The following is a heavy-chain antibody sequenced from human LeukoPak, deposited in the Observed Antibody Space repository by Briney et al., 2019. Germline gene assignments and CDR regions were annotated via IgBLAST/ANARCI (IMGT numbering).Heavy chain of an antibody. CDR3: ARDRYDYGDYYYGMDV. D-gene: IGHD4-17*01. CDR2: ITGSGGST. CDR1: GFTFNNFA. Sequence: GGSLRLSCAASGFTFNNFAMSWVRQAPGKGLDWVSAITGSGGSTYFTDSVKGRFTISRDNSKNTLYLQMNSLRAEDTVVYYCARDRYDYGDYYYGMDVWGQGTTVTVSS. J-gene: IGHJ6*02. V-gene: IGHV3-23*01.